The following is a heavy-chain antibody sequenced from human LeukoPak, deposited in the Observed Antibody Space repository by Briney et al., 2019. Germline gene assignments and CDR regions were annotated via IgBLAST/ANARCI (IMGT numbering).Heavy chain of an antibody. Sequence: GGSLRLSCAASGFTFSTYAMSWVRQAPGKGLEWVSTISGSGGATFYADSVKGRFTISRDNSKNTVYLQMNRLRPDDMAVYYCAGEWTTGSAFWGQGTLVTVSS. V-gene: IGHV3-23*01. CDR2: ISGSGGAT. D-gene: IGHD3-10*01. CDR3: AGEWTTGSAF. J-gene: IGHJ4*02. CDR1: GFTFSTYA.